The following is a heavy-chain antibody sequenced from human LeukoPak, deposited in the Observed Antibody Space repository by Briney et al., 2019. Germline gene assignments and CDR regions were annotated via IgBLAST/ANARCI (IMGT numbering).Heavy chain of an antibody. V-gene: IGHV3-23*01. CDR2: ISGSGGST. CDR1: GFTFSSYA. J-gene: IGHJ6*02. D-gene: IGHD6-13*01. CDR3: ASHLQGGQEQQLGGPYYYYGMDV. Sequence: PGGSLRLSCAASGFTFSSYAMSWVRQAPGKGLEWVSAISGSGGSTYYADSVKGRFTISRDNSKNTLYLQMNSLRAEDTAVYYCASHLQGGQEQQLGGPYYYYGMDVWGQGTTVTVSS.